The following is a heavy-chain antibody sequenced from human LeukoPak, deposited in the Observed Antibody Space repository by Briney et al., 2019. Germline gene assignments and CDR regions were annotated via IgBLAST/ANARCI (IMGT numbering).Heavy chain of an antibody. CDR1: GFNFSEFG. J-gene: IGHJ6*02. D-gene: IGHD2-15*01. CDR3: AKVGGVGPLHYYGMDV. Sequence: GGSLRLSCVASGFNFSEFGMHWVRQAPAKGLEWVAMIWFDGKTTYYVNSVKGRFTISRDNSKNTVDLRMDSLRAEDTAVYYCAKVGGVGPLHYYGMDVWGQGTTVTVSS. CDR2: IWFDGKTT. V-gene: IGHV3-30*02.